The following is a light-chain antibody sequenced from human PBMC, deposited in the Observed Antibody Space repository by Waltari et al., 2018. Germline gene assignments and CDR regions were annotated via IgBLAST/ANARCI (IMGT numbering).Light chain of an antibody. CDR3: QQYYSIPRT. J-gene: IGKJ2*02. V-gene: IGKV4-1*01. CDR1: QSVLYNSDNKNY. CDR2: WAS. Sequence: DIVMTQSPDSLAVSLGERATINCKSSQSVLYNSDNKNYLAWYQQKPGPPPKLLIYWASIHESGVSDRFSGSGSGTDFTLTISSLQAEDVAVYYCQQYYSIPRTYGQGTKLEIK.